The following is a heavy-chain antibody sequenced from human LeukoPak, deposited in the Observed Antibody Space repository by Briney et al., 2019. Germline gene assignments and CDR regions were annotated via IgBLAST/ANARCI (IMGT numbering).Heavy chain of an antibody. Sequence: GASVKVSCKASGGTFSSYAISWVRQAPGQELEWMGGIIPIFGTAKYAQKFQGRVTITADESTSTAYMELSSLRSEDTAVYYCARDNSVEDTAWWFDPWGQGTLVTVSS. V-gene: IGHV1-69*13. CDR1: GGTFSSYA. J-gene: IGHJ5*02. CDR3: ARDNSVEDTAWWFDP. D-gene: IGHD4-23*01. CDR2: IIPIFGTA.